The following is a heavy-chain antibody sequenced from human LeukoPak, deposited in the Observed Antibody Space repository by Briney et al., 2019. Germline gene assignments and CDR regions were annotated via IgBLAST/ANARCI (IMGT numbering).Heavy chain of an antibody. V-gene: IGHV3-23*01. Sequence: GGSLRLSCAASGLTFNNYALTWVRQAPGQGLEWVSALTGSGRSTYYADSVKGRFTISRDNSKNTLFLQMNSVRAEDTAVYYCAKYTTVSTNSYYYYMDVWGKGTTVTVSS. CDR3: AKYTTVSTNSYYYYMDV. CDR1: GLTFNNYA. J-gene: IGHJ6*03. CDR2: LTGSGRST. D-gene: IGHD4-11*01.